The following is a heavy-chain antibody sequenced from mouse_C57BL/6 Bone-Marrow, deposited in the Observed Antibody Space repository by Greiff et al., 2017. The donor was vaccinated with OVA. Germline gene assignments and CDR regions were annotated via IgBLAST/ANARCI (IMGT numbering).Heavy chain of an antibody. CDR2: ISDGGSYT. CDR1: GFTFSSYA. V-gene: IGHV5-4*01. J-gene: IGHJ2*01. CDR3: ARERDYYGSSYPYYFDY. D-gene: IGHD1-1*01. Sequence: EVKVVESGGGLVKPGGSLKLSCAASGFTFSSYAMSWVRQTPEKRLEWVATISDGGSYTYYPDNVKGRFTISRDNAKNNLYLQMSHLKSEDTAMYYCARERDYYGSSYPYYFDYWGQGTTLTVAS.